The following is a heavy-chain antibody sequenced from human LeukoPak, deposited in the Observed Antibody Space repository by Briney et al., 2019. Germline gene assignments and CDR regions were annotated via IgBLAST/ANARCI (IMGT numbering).Heavy chain of an antibody. CDR2: IKSKTDGGTT. Sequence: PGGSLRLSCAASGSTFSNAWMSWVREAPGKGLEWVGRIKSKTDGGTTDYAAPVKGRFTISRGDSKNTLYLQMNSLRAEDTAVYYCASSGWPYYFDYWGQGTLVTVSS. J-gene: IGHJ4*02. D-gene: IGHD6-19*01. CDR3: ASSGWPYYFDY. CDR1: GSTFSNAW. V-gene: IGHV3-15*01.